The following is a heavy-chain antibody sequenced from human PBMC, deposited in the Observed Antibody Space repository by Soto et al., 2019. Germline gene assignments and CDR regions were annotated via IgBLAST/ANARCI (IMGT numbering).Heavy chain of an antibody. Sequence: PSATLSLTCTVSGGSISSYYWSWIRQPPGKGLEWIGYIYYSGSTNYNPSLKSRVTISVDTSKSQFSLRLSSVTAADTAVYYCARRKMTKVTASRDYYYCGMDVWGQGTTVTVSS. D-gene: IGHD4-17*01. CDR3: ARRKMTKVTASRDYYYCGMDV. J-gene: IGHJ6*02. CDR1: GGSISSYY. CDR2: IYYSGST. V-gene: IGHV4-59*12.